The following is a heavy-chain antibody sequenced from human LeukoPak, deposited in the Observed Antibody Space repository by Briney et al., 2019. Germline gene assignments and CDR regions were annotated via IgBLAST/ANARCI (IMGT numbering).Heavy chain of an antibody. CDR2: IYYSGNT. D-gene: IGHD3-10*01. V-gene: IGHV4-59*01. CDR1: SGSITNYY. J-gene: IGHJ4*02. Sequence: SETMSLTCTVSSGSITNYYWSWIRQPPGKGLEWIGFIYYSGNTNYNPSLKSRVTISVDTSKNQFSLKLSSMTAADTAVYYCARGALLWFGDRMEYYFDYWGQGTLLTVSS. CDR3: ARGALLWFGDRMEYYFDY.